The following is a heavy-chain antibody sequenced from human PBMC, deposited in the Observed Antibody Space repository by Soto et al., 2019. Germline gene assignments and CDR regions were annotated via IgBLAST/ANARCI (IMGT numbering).Heavy chain of an antibody. V-gene: IGHV3-23*01. CDR2: ISGSADST. Sequence: EVQLLESGGGFIHPGGSLRLSCAASGFSFSSFAMNWVRQAPGKGLEWVSIISGSADSTFYSDSVKGRFTISRDNSKSELYLQIKSLREKVTDVYYSAQQKGAMIYDIAVHGMDGWGQGTPVTVSS. D-gene: IGHD2-15*01. J-gene: IGHJ6*02. CDR1: GFSFSSFA. CDR3: AQQKGAMIYDIAVHGMDG.